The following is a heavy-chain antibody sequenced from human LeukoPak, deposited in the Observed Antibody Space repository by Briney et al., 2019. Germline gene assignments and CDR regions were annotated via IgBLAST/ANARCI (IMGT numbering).Heavy chain of an antibody. J-gene: IGHJ4*02. CDR1: GGSISSSSYY. D-gene: IGHD1-26*01. CDR2: IYYSGST. CDR3: ARYGSGSYSTHFDY. V-gene: IGHV4-39*01. Sequence: PSETLSLTCTVSGGSISSSSYYWGWIRQPPGTGLEWIGSIYYSGSTHYNPSLKSRVTISVDTSKDQFSLKLSSVTAADTAVYYCARYGSGSYSTHFDYWGQGTLVTVSS.